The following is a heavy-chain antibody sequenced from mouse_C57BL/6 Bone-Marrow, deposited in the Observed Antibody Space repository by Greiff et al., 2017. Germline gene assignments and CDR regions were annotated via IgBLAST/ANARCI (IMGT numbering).Heavy chain of an antibody. CDR1: GFTFSSYA. V-gene: IGHV5-4*01. CDR2: ISDGGSYT. CDR3: AREDHYDGAWFAY. D-gene: IGHD1-2*01. Sequence: EVQGVESGGGLVKPGGSLKLSCAASGFTFSSYAMSWVRQTPEKRLEWVATISDGGSYTYYPDNVKGRFTISRDNAKNNLYLQMSHLKSEDTAMYYCAREDHYDGAWFAYWGQGTLVTVSA. J-gene: IGHJ3*01.